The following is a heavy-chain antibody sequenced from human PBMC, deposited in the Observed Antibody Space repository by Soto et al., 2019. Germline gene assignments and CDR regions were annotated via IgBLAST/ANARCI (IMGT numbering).Heavy chain of an antibody. CDR2: VSAFNGET. Sequence: QVQLVQSGPEVRKPGDSVKVSCKASGYTFTNYGINWVRQAPGQGLEWMGWVSAFNGETTNAPKVQDSIIMTTHTSTSTAYRELRSLRSDDTAVYYCAKGSSTPLAGDSWGQGTLVTVSS. D-gene: IGHD6-13*01. V-gene: IGHV1-18*01. J-gene: IGHJ4*02. CDR1: GYTFTNYG. CDR3: AKGSSTPLAGDS.